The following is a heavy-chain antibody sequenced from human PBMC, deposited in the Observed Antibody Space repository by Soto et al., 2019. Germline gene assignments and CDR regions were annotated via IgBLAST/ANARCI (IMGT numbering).Heavy chain of an antibody. V-gene: IGHV4-59*08. CDR1: GGSISSYY. CDR2: IYYSGST. CDR3: AATEYGDFDY. J-gene: IGHJ4*02. D-gene: IGHD2-2*01. Sequence: SETLSLTCTVSGGSISSYYWSWIRQPPGKGLEWIGYIYYSGSTNYNPSLKSRVTISVDTSKNQFSLKLSSVTAADTAVYYCAATEYGDFDYWGQGTLVTVSS.